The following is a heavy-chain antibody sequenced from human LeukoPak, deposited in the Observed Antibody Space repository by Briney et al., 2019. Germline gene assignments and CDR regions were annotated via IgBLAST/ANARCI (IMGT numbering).Heavy chain of an antibody. V-gene: IGHV3-9*01. Sequence: GGSLRLSCAVSGFNFDDYAMHWVRQAPGRGLEWVSGINWKTGNGIYADSVKGRFTISRDNAKNSLYLQKSSLRAEDTALYYCTRRAARWQFDLWGRGTLLTVSS. J-gene: IGHJ2*01. CDR1: GFNFDDYA. D-gene: IGHD5-24*01. CDR2: INWKTGNG. CDR3: TRRAARWQFDL.